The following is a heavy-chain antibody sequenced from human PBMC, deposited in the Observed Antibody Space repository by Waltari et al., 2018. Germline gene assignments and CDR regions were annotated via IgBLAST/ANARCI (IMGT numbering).Heavy chain of an antibody. V-gene: IGHV4-34*01. CDR3: ARGKRLTMIVVVPRNWFDP. D-gene: IGHD3-22*01. CDR2: INQSGST. Sequence: QVQLQQWGAGLLKPSETLSLTCAVYGGSFSGYYWSWIRQPPGKGVEWIGEINQSGSTNCSPALKRRGTKSVDTSKNQFSLKLSSVTAADTAVYYCARGKRLTMIVVVPRNWFDPWGQGTLVTVSS. CDR1: GGSFSGYY. J-gene: IGHJ5*02.